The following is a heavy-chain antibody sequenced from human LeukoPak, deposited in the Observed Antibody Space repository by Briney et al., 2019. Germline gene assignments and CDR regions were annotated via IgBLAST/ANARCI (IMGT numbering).Heavy chain of an antibody. CDR1: GFTFSGFS. J-gene: IGHJ4*02. V-gene: IGHV3-48*01. Sequence: GGSLRLSCTASGFTFSGFSMHWVRQAPGKGLEWLSYISTSSRSTYYADSVKGRFTISRDNAKNTLFLDMHSLRPGDSAVYYCARSAVRGVACDYWGQGTLLAVSS. D-gene: IGHD3-10*01. CDR2: ISTSSRST. CDR3: ARSAVRGVACDY.